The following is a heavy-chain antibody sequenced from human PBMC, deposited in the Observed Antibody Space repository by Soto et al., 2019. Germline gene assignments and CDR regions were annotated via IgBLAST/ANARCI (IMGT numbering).Heavy chain of an antibody. CDR3: VRGPADSMLRLLEWPYGDY. CDR2: IYSGRTT. J-gene: IGHJ4*02. Sequence: PGGSLRLSCAASGFSVSDYYMNWVRQAPGKGLEWVSIIYSGRTTYYADSVKGRFTISRGDSKNTLYLQMNSLRPEDTALYYCVRGPADSMLRLLEWPYGDYWGQGTLVTVSS. D-gene: IGHD3-3*01. CDR1: GFSVSDYY. V-gene: IGHV3-53*01.